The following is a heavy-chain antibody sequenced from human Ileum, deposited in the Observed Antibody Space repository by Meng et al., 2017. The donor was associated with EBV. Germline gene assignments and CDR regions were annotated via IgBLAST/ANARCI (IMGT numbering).Heavy chain of an antibody. CDR2: VYHDGAT. CDR3: ARSSPIVRGLDY. V-gene: IGHV4-4*02. D-gene: IGHD3-10*01. CDR1: GDSVSGSDW. Sequence: VQLQEPGPGLVKPSGTLFLTCAVSGDSVSGSDWWSWVRQPPGKGLEWIGEVYHDGATNYHPSLKSRVTISLDKSKNEVNLHLNSLTAADTAVYFCARSSPIVRGLDYWGQGTLVTVSS. J-gene: IGHJ4*02.